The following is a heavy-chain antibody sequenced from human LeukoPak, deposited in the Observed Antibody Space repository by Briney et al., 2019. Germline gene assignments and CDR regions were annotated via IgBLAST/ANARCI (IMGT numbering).Heavy chain of an antibody. Sequence: SETLSLTCTVSGGSISSYYWSWIRQPPGKGLEWIGYIYTSGSTNYNPSLKSRVTISVDTSKNHFSLKLSSVTAADTAVYYCARPGSGWHYFDYWGQGTLVTVSS. CDR2: IYTSGST. V-gene: IGHV4-4*09. J-gene: IGHJ4*02. D-gene: IGHD6-19*01. CDR3: ARPGSGWHYFDY. CDR1: GGSISSYY.